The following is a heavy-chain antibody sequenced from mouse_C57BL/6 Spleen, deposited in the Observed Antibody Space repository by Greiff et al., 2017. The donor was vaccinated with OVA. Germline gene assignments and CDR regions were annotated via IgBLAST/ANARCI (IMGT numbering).Heavy chain of an antibody. CDR2: INPSSGYT. V-gene: IGHV1-4*01. CDR3: APYDYDDYAMDY. D-gene: IGHD2-4*01. J-gene: IGHJ4*01. CDR1: GYTFTSYT. Sequence: VQLQQSGAELARPGASVKMSCKASGYTFTSYTMHWVKQRPGQGLEWIGYINPSSGYTKYNQKFKDKATLTADKSSSTAYMQLSSLTSEDSAVYYCAPYDYDDYAMDYWGQGTSVTVSS.